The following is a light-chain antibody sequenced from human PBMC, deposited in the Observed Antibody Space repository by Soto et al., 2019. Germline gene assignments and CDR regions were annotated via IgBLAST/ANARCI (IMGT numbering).Light chain of an antibody. CDR3: NSYTTSTTLV. CDR2: DVS. CDR1: SSDVGSYNY. Sequence: QSALTQPASVSGSPGQSITISCTGSSSDVGSYNYVSWYQQHPGKAPKLIIYDVSKRPSGVSNRFSGSKSGNTASLTISGLQAEDEADYYCNSYTTSTTLVFGGGTKLTVL. J-gene: IGLJ3*02. V-gene: IGLV2-14*03.